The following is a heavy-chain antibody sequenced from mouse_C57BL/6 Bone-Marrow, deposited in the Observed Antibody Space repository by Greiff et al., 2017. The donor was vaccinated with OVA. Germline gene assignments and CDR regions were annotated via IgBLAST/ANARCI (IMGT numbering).Heavy chain of an antibody. J-gene: IGHJ2*01. CDR2: INPYNGGT. D-gene: IGHD3-3*01. V-gene: IGHV1-19*01. CDR1: GYTFTDYY. CDR3: ARGLGRRDY. Sequence: EVQLQQSGPVLVKPGASVKMSCKASGYTFTDYYMNWVKQSHGKSLEWIGVINPYNGGTSYNQKFKGKATLTVDKSSSTAYMELNSLTSEDSAVYYCARGLGRRDYWGQGTTLTVSS.